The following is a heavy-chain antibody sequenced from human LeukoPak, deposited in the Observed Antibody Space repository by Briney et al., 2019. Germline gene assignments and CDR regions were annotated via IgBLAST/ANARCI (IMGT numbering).Heavy chain of an antibody. Sequence: GGSLRLSCAASGFTFSSYAMSWVRQAPGKGLEWVSAISGSGVSTYYADSVKGRFTISRDNSKNTLYLQMNSLRAEDTAVYYCAKNQVGFGESLDYWGQGTLVTVSS. CDR3: AKNQVGFGESLDY. D-gene: IGHD3-10*01. J-gene: IGHJ4*02. V-gene: IGHV3-23*01. CDR2: ISGSGVST. CDR1: GFTFSSYA.